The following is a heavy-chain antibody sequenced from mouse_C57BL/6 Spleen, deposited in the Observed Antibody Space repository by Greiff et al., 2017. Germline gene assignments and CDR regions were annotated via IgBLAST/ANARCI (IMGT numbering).Heavy chain of an antibody. CDR2: IDPETGGT. J-gene: IGHJ4*01. CDR3: TSFDYGSSFAMDY. CDR1: GYTFTDYE. V-gene: IGHV1-15*01. Sequence: VQLQQSGAELVRPGASVTLSCKASGYTFTDYEMHWVKQTPVHGLEWIGAIDPETGGTAYNQKFKGKAILTADKSSSTAYMELRSLTSEDSAVYYCTSFDYGSSFAMDYWGQGTSVTVSS. D-gene: IGHD1-1*01.